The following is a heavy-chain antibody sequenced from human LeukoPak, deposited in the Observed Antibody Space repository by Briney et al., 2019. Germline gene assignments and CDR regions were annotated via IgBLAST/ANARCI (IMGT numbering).Heavy chain of an antibody. V-gene: IGHV4-59*01. D-gene: IGHD2-15*01. J-gene: IGHJ5*02. CDR1: GGSISSYY. CDR2: IYYSGST. CDR3: ARDQGYCSGGSCYSGHWFDP. Sequence: PSETLSLSCTVSGGSISSYYWSWIRQPPWKGLEWIGYIYYSGSTNYNPSLKSRVTISVDTSKNQFSLKLSSVTAADTAVYYCARDQGYCSGGSCYSGHWFDPWGQGTLVTVSS.